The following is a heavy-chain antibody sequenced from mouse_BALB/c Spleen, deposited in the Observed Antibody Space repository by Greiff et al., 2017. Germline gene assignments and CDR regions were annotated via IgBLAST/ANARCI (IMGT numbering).Heavy chain of an antibody. CDR3: ARHGPYDYDGGAWFAY. CDR1: GFTFSSYT. V-gene: IGHV5-12-2*01. Sequence: DVKLVESGGGLVQPGGSLKLSCAASGFTFSSYTMSWVRQTPEKRLEWVAYISNGGGSTYYPDTVKGRFTISRDNAKNTLYLQMSSLKSEDTAMYYCARHGPYDYDGGAWFAYWGQGTLVTVSA. D-gene: IGHD2-4*01. J-gene: IGHJ3*01. CDR2: ISNGGGST.